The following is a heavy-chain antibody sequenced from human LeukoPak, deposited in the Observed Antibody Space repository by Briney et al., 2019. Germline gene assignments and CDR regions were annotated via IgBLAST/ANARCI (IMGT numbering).Heavy chain of an antibody. CDR1: GYTFTGYY. V-gene: IGHV1-2*02. CDR2: INPNTGGT. CDR3: ARTIAYTECLDP. D-gene: IGHD2-21*01. J-gene: IGHJ5*02. Sequence: ASVKVSCKASGYTFTGYYIHWVRQAPGQGLEWMGWINPNTGGTDYAQKFQGRVTMTRDTSISTAYMGLSRLRSDDTAVYYCARTIAYTECLDPWGQGTLVTVSS.